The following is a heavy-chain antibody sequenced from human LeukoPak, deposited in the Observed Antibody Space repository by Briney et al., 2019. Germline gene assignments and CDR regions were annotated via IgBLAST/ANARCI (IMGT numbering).Heavy chain of an antibody. CDR1: GFTLSGNW. J-gene: IGHJ4*02. CDR3: AREGGAGGTIDY. D-gene: IGHD2-8*01. Sequence: PGGSLRLSCAASGFTLSGNWMHWVRQAPGKGLVWVSRINSDGSSTSYADSVKGRFTISRDNSKNTLYLQMNSLRAEDTAVYYCAREGGAGGTIDYWGQGTLVTVSS. CDR2: INSDGSST. V-gene: IGHV3-74*01.